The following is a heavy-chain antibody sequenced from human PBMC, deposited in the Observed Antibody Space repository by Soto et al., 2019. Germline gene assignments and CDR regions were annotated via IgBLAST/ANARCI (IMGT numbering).Heavy chain of an antibody. J-gene: IGHJ4*02. V-gene: IGHV1-18*01. Sequence: ASVKVSCKASGYTFTSYGISWVRQAPGQGLEWMGWISAYNGNTNYAQKLQGRVTMTTDTSTSTAYMELRSLRSDDTAVYYCARDRFNHVVAAAPGYWGQGTLVTVSS. D-gene: IGHD2-15*01. CDR2: ISAYNGNT. CDR1: GYTFTSYG. CDR3: ARDRFNHVVAAAPGY.